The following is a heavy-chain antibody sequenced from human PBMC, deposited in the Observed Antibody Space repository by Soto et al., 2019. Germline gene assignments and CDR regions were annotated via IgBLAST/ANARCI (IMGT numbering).Heavy chain of an antibody. V-gene: IGHV4-34*01. CDR2: INHSLST. CDR1: VGSFSGYY. J-gene: IGHJ4*02. D-gene: IGHD2-15*01. CDR3: ARGGRPGRPDY. Sequence: QVQLQQWGAGLLKPSETLSLTCAVYVGSFSGYYWCRLRQPPGQGLEWIGEINHSLSTNYNPSLKCRVTISVDTSQNPLPEKLGSVTGADTAVYYWARGGRPGRPDYWGTGTMVAVSS.